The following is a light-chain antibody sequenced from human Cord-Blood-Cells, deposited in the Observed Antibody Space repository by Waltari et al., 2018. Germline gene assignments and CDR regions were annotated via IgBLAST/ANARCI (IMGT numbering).Light chain of an antibody. CDR3: SSYTSSSTYV. J-gene: IGLJ1*01. V-gene: IGLV2-14*01. CDR2: EVS. Sequence: QSALTQPASVSGSPGQSITISCTGTSSDVGGYNYVSWYQQHPGKAPKLMIYEVSNRPSGVSTRFSGSKSCNTASLTISWLQAEDEADYYCSSYTSSSTYVFGTGTKVTVL. CDR1: SSDVGGYNY.